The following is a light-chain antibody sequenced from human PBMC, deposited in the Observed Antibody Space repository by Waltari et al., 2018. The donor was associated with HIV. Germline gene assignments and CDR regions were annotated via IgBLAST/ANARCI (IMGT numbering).Light chain of an antibody. CDR3: QQYNNWLRT. J-gene: IGKJ1*01. V-gene: IGKV3-15*01. Sequence: EIVMTQSPATLSVSPGERATLSCRASQSVSSNLAWYQQKPGQAPRLLIYGASIRATGIPARFSGSVSGTEFTPTISSLQSEDLAVYYCQQYNNWLRTFGQGTKVEIK. CDR1: QSVSSN. CDR2: GAS.